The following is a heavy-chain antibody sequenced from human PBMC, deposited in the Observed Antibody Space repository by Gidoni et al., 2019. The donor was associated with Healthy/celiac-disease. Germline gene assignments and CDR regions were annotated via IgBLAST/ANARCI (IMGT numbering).Heavy chain of an antibody. J-gene: IGHJ5*02. D-gene: IGHD6-13*01. CDR1: GFLFDYYA. CDR3: AKDSGYSSSHLDP. CDR2: ISWNSGSI. V-gene: IGHV3-9*01. Sequence: VQLVESGGGVVQSARSLRLHCAASGFLFDYYAMHWVRQAPGKGLEWVSGISWNSGSISYADSVKGRFTISRDNAKNSLYLQMNSLRAEDTALYYCAKDSGYSSSHLDPWGQGTLVTVSS.